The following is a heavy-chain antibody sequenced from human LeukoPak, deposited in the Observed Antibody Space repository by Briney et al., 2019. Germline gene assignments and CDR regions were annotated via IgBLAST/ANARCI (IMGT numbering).Heavy chain of an antibody. CDR2: INHSGSP. V-gene: IGHV4-34*01. CDR3: ARYVWGSYPTFEDY. J-gene: IGHJ4*02. Sequence: SETLSLTCAVYGGSFSGYYWSWIRQPPGKGLEWIGEINHSGSPNYNPSLKSRVTISVDTSKNQFSLKLSSVTAADTAVYYCARYVWGSYPTFEDYWGQGTLVTVSS. D-gene: IGHD3-16*02. CDR1: GGSFSGYY.